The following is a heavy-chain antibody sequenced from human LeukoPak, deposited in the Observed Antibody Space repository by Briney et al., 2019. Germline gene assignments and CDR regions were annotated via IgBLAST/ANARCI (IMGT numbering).Heavy chain of an antibody. Sequence: GRSLRLSCAASGFTFSSYGMHWVRQAPGKGLEWVAVISYDGSNKYYADSVKGRFTISRDNSKNTLYLQMTSLRAEDTALYYCAKDRSTGFRSFDYWGQGALVTVSS. CDR3: AKDRSTGFRSFDY. J-gene: IGHJ4*02. V-gene: IGHV3-30*18. D-gene: IGHD3-9*01. CDR1: GFTFSSYG. CDR2: ISYDGSNK.